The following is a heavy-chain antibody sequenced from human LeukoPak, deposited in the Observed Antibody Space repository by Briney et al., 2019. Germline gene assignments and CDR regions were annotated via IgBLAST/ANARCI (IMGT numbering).Heavy chain of an antibody. CDR3: ARGWRGYSYGYYDY. CDR2: INHSGST. Sequence: PSETLSLTCAVYGGSFSGYYWSWIRQPPGKVLEWIGEINHSGSTNYNPSLKSRVTISVDTSKNQFSLKLSSVTAADTAVYYCARGWRGYSYGYYDYWGQGTLVTVSS. J-gene: IGHJ4*02. D-gene: IGHD5-18*01. V-gene: IGHV4-34*01. CDR1: GGSFSGYY.